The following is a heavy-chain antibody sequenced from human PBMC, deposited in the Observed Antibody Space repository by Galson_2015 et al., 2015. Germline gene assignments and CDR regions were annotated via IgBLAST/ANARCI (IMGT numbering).Heavy chain of an antibody. D-gene: IGHD1-26*01. Sequence: QSGAEVKKPGESLKISCKGSGYSFTSYSITWVRQIPGKGLEWMGIIYPGDSDSRYSPSFQGQVTISADKSISTAYLQWSSLKASDTALYYCARHGRVAGKWSAGDDSLDIWGQGTMVTVSS. CDR3: ARHGRVAGKWSAGDDSLDI. CDR2: IYPGDSDS. V-gene: IGHV5-51*01. J-gene: IGHJ3*02. CDR1: GYSFTSYS.